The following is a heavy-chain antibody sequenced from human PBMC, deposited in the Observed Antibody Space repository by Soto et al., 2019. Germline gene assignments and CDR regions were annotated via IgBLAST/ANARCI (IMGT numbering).Heavy chain of an antibody. CDR1: GGTFSSYA. Sequence: ASVKVSCKASGGTFSSYAISWVRQAPGQGLEWMGGIIPIFGTANYAQKFQGRVTITADESTSTAYMELSSLRSEDTAVYYCARAYSNHPFDAFDIWGQGTMVTVSS. D-gene: IGHD2-21*01. CDR2: IIPIFGTA. CDR3: ARAYSNHPFDAFDI. V-gene: IGHV1-69*13. J-gene: IGHJ3*02.